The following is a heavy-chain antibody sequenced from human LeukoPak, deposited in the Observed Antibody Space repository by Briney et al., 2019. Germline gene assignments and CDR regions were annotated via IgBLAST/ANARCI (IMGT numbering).Heavy chain of an antibody. CDR3: ARLDCGGACCVDY. J-gene: IGHJ4*02. CDR1: GASFTSNY. D-gene: IGHD2-21*02. V-gene: IGHV4-59*08. CDR2: IYYGGTT. Sequence: SETLSLTCTVSGASFTSNYWSWIRQRPGKGLEWIGYIYYGGTTTYNPSLERRVTMSVDMSKTQFSLRLNSVTATDTAVYYCARLDCGGACCVDYRGQGTLVTVSS.